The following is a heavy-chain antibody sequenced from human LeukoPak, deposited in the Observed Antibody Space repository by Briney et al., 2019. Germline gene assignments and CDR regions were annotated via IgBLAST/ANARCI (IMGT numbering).Heavy chain of an antibody. CDR2: IFYNEGT. J-gene: IGHJ4*02. CDR3: ARVRYSDSSVLTRKRSYYFDY. Sequence: PSETLSLTCTVSSGSFRTYYWSWIRQPPGKGLEWIGYIFYNEGTSYNPSLKSRVTISVDTSKNQFSLKLSSVTAADTAVYYCARVRYSDSSVLTRKRSYYFDYWGQGTLVTVSS. V-gene: IGHV4-59*12. D-gene: IGHD3-22*01. CDR1: SGSFRTYY.